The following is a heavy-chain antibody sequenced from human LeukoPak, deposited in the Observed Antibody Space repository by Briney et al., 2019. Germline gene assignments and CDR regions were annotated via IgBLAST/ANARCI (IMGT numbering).Heavy chain of an antibody. CDR3: ARVGGSGYYWFADY. D-gene: IGHD3-22*01. J-gene: IGHJ4*02. CDR1: GGSFSGYY. Sequence: SETLSLTCAVYGGSFSGYYWSWIRQPPGKGLEWIGEINHSGSTNYNPSLKSRVTISVDTSKNQFSLKLSSVTAADTAVYYCARVGGSGYYWFADYWGQGTLVTVSS. CDR2: INHSGST. V-gene: IGHV4-34*01.